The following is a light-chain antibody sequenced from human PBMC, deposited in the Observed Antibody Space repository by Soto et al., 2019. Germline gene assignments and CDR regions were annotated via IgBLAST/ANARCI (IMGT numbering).Light chain of an antibody. CDR2: KAS. CDR1: QSISTW. Sequence: DIQMTQSPSTLSASVRDRVTITCRARQSISTWLAWYQQKPGKAPNLLIYKASSLESGVPSRFSGSGSGTEFTLTISSLQPDDFATYYCQQYNSYWTFGQGTKVDIK. CDR3: QQYNSYWT. V-gene: IGKV1-5*03. J-gene: IGKJ1*01.